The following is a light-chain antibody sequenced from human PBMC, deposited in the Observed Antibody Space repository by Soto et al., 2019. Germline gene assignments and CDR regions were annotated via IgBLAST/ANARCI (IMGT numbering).Light chain of an antibody. CDR1: SSDVGSYNL. CDR2: EGS. Sequence: QSALTQPASVSGSPGQSITISCTGTSSDVGSYNLVSWYQQHPGKAPKLMIYEGSKRPSGVSNRFSGSKSGNTASLTISGLQAEDEADYYCCSYAGSSTFPLHVFGTGTKLTVL. CDR3: CSYAGSSTFPLHV. J-gene: IGLJ1*01. V-gene: IGLV2-23*03.